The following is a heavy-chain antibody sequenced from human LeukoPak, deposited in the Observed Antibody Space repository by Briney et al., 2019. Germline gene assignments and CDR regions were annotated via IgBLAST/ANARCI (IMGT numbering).Heavy chain of an antibody. CDR3: ARGSSSWPYYFDY. CDR1: GGTFSSYA. V-gene: IGHV1-69*04. J-gene: IGHJ4*02. Sequence: SVTVSCKASGGTFSSYAISWVRQAPGQGLEWMGRIIPILGIANYAQKFQGRVTITADKSTSTAYMELSSLRSEDTAVYYCARGSSSWPYYFDYWGQGTLVTVSS. D-gene: IGHD6-13*01. CDR2: IIPILGIA.